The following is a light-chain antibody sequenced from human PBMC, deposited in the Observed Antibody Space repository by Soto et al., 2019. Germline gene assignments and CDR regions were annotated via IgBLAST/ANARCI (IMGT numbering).Light chain of an antibody. CDR2: GAS. V-gene: IGKV3-20*01. CDR3: QQFGSSPGFT. Sequence: EIVLTQSPGTLSLSPGERATLSCRASQSINSRYLAWYQQKPGQAPRLLIYGASSRATGIPDRFSGSGSGTDFTLTISILEPADFAVYYCQQFGSSPGFTFGPGTKVYIK. J-gene: IGKJ3*01. CDR1: QSINSRY.